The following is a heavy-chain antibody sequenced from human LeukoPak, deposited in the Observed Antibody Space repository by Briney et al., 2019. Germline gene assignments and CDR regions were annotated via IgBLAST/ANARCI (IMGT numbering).Heavy chain of an antibody. CDR1: GFTFSSYA. CDR3: AKVPVFSLTISEVVTDDAFDI. CDR2: ISGSGGST. D-gene: IGHD3-3*01. Sequence: GGSLRPSCAASGFTFSSYAMSWVRQAPGKGLEWVSSISGSGGSTYYADSVKGRFTISRDNSKNTLYLQMTSLRAEDTAVYYCAKVPVFSLTISEVVTDDAFDIWGQGTIVTVSS. V-gene: IGHV3-23*01. J-gene: IGHJ3*02.